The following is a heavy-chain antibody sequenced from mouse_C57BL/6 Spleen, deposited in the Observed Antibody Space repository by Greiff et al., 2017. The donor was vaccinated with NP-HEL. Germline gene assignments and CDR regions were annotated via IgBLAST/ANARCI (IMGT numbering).Heavy chain of an antibody. V-gene: IGHV5-16*01. CDR3: ARDHRGDYDY. J-gene: IGHJ2*01. CDR1: GFTFSDYY. D-gene: IGHD2-13*01. CDR2: INYDGSST. Sequence: EVKVVESEGGLVQPGSSMKLSCTASGFTFSDYYMAWVRQVPEKGLEWVANINYDGSSTYYLDSLKSRFIISRDNAKNILYLQMSSLKSEDTATYYCARDHRGDYDYWGQGTTLTVSS.